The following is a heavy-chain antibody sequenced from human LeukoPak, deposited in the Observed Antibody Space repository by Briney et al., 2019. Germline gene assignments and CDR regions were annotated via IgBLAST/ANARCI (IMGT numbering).Heavy chain of an antibody. Sequence: SETLPLTCAAYGGSFSGYYWSWIRQPPGKGLEWIGEINHSGSTNYNPSLKSRVTISVDTSKNQFSLKLSSVTAADTAVYYCARGRWLLRGPWFDPWGQGTLVTVSS. CDR1: GGSFSGYY. D-gene: IGHD3-22*01. CDR3: ARGRWLLRGPWFDP. J-gene: IGHJ5*02. CDR2: INHSGST. V-gene: IGHV4-34*01.